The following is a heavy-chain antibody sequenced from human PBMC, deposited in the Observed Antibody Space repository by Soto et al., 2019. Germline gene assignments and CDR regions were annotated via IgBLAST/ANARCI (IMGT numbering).Heavy chain of an antibody. CDR1: WFSLSTSGVA. D-gene: IGHD1-1*01. V-gene: IGHV2-5*02. Sequence: QITLKESGPTLVKPTQTLTLTCTFSWFSLSTSGVAVGWIRQPPGKALEWLALIYWDDDKRYSPSLKSRLTITKDTSKNQVVLTMTNMDPVDSATYYCAHRPPERGLATFDPWGQGTLVTVSS. CDR3: AHRPPERGLATFDP. CDR2: IYWDDDK. J-gene: IGHJ5*02.